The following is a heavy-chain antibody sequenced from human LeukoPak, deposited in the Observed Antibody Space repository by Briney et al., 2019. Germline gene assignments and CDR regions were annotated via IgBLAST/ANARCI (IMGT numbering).Heavy chain of an antibody. D-gene: IGHD2-2*01. CDR2: INPSGGST. V-gene: IGHV1-46*01. CDR1: GYTFTSYY. J-gene: IGHJ4*02. CDR3: ARSRYQPLPDY. Sequence: ASVKLSCKASGYTFTSYYMHWVRQAPGPGLEWMGIINPSGGSTSYAQRFQGRVTMTRDMSTSTVYMELSSLRSEDTAVYYCARSRYQPLPDYWGQGTLVTVSS.